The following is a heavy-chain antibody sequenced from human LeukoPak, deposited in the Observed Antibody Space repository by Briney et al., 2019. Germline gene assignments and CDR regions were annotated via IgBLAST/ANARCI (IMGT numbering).Heavy chain of an antibody. CDR3: ARDLTWFGESKYYYYYGMDV. J-gene: IGHJ6*02. V-gene: IGHV1-18*01. CDR1: GGTFSSYG. CDR2: ISAYNGNT. Sequence: ASVKVSCKASGGTFSSYGISWVRQAPGQGLEWMGWISAYNGNTNYAQKLQGRVTMTTDTSTSTAYMELRSLRSDDTAVYYCARDLTWFGESKYYYYYGMDVWGQGTTVTVSS. D-gene: IGHD3-10*01.